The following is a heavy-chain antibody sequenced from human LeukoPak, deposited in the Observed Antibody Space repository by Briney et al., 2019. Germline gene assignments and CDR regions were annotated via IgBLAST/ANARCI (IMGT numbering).Heavy chain of an antibody. J-gene: IGHJ6*03. V-gene: IGHV3-23*01. Sequence: GGSLRLSWSACGFTLNSFDMTGVRQAKRKGLEWVSTVSGSAGRTDYADSVKGRLTISRDNLKHTLYLQMNGLRAEDTAVYYCAKNRGHCVDGVCHNYYYMDAWGRGTTVTVSS. CDR3: AKNRGHCVDGVCHNYYYMDA. CDR1: GFTLNSFD. D-gene: IGHD2-8*02. CDR2: VSGSAGRT.